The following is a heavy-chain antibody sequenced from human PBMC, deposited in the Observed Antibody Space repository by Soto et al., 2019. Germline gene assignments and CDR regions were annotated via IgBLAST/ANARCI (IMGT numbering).Heavy chain of an antibody. D-gene: IGHD3-10*01. CDR2: INPCGGST. J-gene: IGHJ6*03. CDR1: GYTFTSYY. V-gene: IGHV1-46*04. CDR3: ARGGITMVRGVKRSDYYYYYMDV. Sequence: GASVKVSCKASGYTFTSYYMHWVRQAPGQGLGWMGIINPCGGSTSYAQKLQGRVTMTRDTSTSTAYMELSSLRSEDTAVYYCARGGITMVRGVKRSDYYYYYMDVWGKGTTVTVSS.